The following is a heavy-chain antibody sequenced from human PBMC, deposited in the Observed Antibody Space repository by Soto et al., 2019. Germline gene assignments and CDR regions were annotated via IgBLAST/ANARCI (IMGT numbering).Heavy chain of an antibody. J-gene: IGHJ4*02. CDR3: ARVHGDFENVGFDY. CDR1: GFTFSSYS. Sequence: VGSLRLSCAASGFTFSSYSMNWVRQAPGKGLEWVSYISSSSSTIYYADSVKGRFTISRDNAKNSLYLQMNSLRAEDTAVYYCARVHGDFENVGFDYWGQGTLVTVSS. V-gene: IGHV3-48*01. CDR2: ISSSSSTI. D-gene: IGHD4-17*01.